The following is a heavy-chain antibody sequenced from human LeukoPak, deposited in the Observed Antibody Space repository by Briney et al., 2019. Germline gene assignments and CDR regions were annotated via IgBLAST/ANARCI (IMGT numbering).Heavy chain of an antibody. CDR2: IYYSGST. CDR3: ARHLGSPSSGWCTWSGMDV. Sequence: SETLSLTCTVSGGSISSYYWSWIRQPPGKGLEWIGYIYYSGSTNYNPSLRSRVTISVDTSKNQFSLKLSSVTAADTAVYYCARHLGSPSSGWCTWSGMDVWGQGTTVTVSS. V-gene: IGHV4-59*08. CDR1: GGSISSYY. J-gene: IGHJ6*02. D-gene: IGHD6-19*01.